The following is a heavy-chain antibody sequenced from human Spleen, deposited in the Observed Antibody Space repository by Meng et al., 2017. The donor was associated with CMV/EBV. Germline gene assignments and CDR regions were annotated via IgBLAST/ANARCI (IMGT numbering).Heavy chain of an antibody. CDR3: ARDLIADSWEDY. J-gene: IGHJ4*02. V-gene: IGHV1-2*02. Sequence: CKASGYNVTGYYMHWVRQAPGQGLEWMGWINPNSGGTNYAQKFQGRVTMTRDTSISTAYMELSRLRSDDTAVYYCARDLIADSWEDYWGQGTLVTVSS. CDR1: GYNVTGYY. D-gene: IGHD6-13*01. CDR2: INPNSGGT.